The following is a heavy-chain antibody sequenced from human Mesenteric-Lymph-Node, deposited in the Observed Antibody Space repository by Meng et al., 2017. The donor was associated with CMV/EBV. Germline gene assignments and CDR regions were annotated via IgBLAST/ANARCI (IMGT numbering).Heavy chain of an antibody. CDR1: FG. CDR3: ARLRSASTLRYCSSTSCSDY. V-gene: IGHV1-18*01. Sequence: FGQNGVRQAPGQGLEWMGRGSVYNGNIKYSQKFQGRVTMTMDTSTTTAYMELRNLRSDDTAVYYCARLRSASTLRYCSSTSCSDYWGQGTLVTVSS. J-gene: IGHJ4*02. CDR2: GSVYNGNI. D-gene: IGHD2-2*01.